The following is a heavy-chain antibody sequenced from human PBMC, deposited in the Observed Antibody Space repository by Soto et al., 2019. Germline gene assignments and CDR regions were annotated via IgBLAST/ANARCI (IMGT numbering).Heavy chain of an antibody. V-gene: IGHV3-66*01. Sequence: EVQLVESGGGLVQPGGSLRLSCAASGFIVSSNYMSWVRQAPGKWPEWVALIYSGGTTHYAESVKGRFTISRDKSKNTLYLQMNSLRAEDTDVYYCARRWGWGHGTMVTVSS. J-gene: IGHJ3*01. D-gene: IGHD1-26*01. CDR1: GFIVSSNY. CDR3: ARRWG. CDR2: IYSGGTT.